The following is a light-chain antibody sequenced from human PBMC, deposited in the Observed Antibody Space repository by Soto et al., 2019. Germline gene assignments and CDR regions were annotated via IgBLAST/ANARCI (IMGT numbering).Light chain of an antibody. CDR1: NSDVGSFDL. CDR3: CSYADSTSLFV. V-gene: IGLV2-23*02. J-gene: IGLJ1*01. Sequence: QSALTQPASMSGSPGQSITISCTGSNSDVGSFDLVSWFQQYPGKAPKLILYEVSKRPLGVSNRFSGSKSGYTASLTISGLQAEDEGDYYCCSYADSTSLFVFGTGTKLTVL. CDR2: EVS.